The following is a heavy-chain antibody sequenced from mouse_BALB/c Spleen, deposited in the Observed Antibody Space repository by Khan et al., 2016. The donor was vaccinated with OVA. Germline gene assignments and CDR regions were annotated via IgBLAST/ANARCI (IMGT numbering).Heavy chain of an antibody. V-gene: IGHV5-4*02. CDR2: ISDGGSYT. CDR3: ARGYYGNPFAY. CDR1: GFTFSDYY. Sequence: EVELVESGGGLVKPGGSLKLSCAASGFTFSDYYMYWVRQTPEKRLEWVATISDGGSYTYYPDSVKGRFTISRDDAKNNLYLQMSSLKSDDTAMYDCARGYYGNPFAYWGQGTLVTVAA. D-gene: IGHD2-1*01. J-gene: IGHJ3*01.